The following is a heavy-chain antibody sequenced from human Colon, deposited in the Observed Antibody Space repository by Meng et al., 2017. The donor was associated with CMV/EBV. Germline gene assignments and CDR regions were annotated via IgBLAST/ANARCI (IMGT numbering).Heavy chain of an antibody. CDR1: GFTFSDHG. D-gene: IGHD3-10*01. CDR3: VKDQCRG. CDR2: VLYDGSRK. V-gene: IGHV3-30*02. J-gene: IGHJ4*02. Sequence: VALWGSGGCLAQPGGSLRLSCAASGFTFSDHGMHWRRQAPGKGLEWVAFVLYDGSRKYYGDSVKGRFSISRDNSKNTLYLQMNSLRADDTAVYYCVKDQCRGWGQGTLVTVSS.